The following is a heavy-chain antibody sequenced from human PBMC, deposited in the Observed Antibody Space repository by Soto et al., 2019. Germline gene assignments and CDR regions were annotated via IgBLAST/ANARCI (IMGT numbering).Heavy chain of an antibody. D-gene: IGHD3-3*01. CDR3: ARGEITIFGVVIPYFDY. V-gene: IGHV4-34*01. Sequence: SETLSLTCAVYGGSFSGYYWSWIRQPPGKGLEWIGEINHRGSTNYNPSLKSRVTISVDTSKNQFSLKLSSVTAADTFVFFWARGEITIFGVVIPYFDYGGQGTRVTVSS. J-gene: IGHJ4*02. CDR2: INHRGST. CDR1: GGSFSGYY.